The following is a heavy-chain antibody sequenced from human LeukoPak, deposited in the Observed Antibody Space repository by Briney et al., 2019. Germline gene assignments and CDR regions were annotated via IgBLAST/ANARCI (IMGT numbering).Heavy chain of an antibody. CDR1: GYTFTSYA. Sequence: GASVKVSCKASGYTFTSYAMNWVRQAPGQGLEWMGWINTNTGNPTYAQGLTGRFVFSLDTSVSTAYLQISSLKAEDTAVYYCARDPWRVALPDRYYYYMDVWGKGTTVTVSS. CDR3: ARDPWRVALPDRYYYYMDV. V-gene: IGHV7-4-1*02. D-gene: IGHD2-15*01. J-gene: IGHJ6*03. CDR2: INTNTGNP.